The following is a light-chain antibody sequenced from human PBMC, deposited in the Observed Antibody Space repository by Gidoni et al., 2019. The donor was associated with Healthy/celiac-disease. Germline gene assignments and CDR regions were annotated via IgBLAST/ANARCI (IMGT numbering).Light chain of an antibody. V-gene: IGLV1-40*01. CDR2: SNN. CDR1: SSNIGGGYD. CDR3: QSYDRSLGGSG. J-gene: IGLJ3*02. Sequence: QSVLTHPPSVSGAPGQRVTISCTGSSSNIGGGYDVHWYQQLPGTAPKLLIYSNNNRPSGVPDRFSGSKSGTSASLAITGLQAEDEADYYCQSYDRSLGGSGFGGGTKLTVL.